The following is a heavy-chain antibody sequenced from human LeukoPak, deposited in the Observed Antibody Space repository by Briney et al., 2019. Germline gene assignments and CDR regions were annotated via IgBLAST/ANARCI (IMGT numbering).Heavy chain of an antibody. V-gene: IGHV3-23*01. J-gene: IGHJ6*02. CDR2: ISGSGGST. CDR3: AKVRYSSGWYTSYYYYGMDV. CDR1: GFTFSSYA. D-gene: IGHD6-19*01. Sequence: GGSLRLSCAASGFTFSSYAMSWVRRAPGKGLEWVSAISGSGGSTYYADSVKGRFTISRDNSKNTLYLQMNSLRAEDTAVYYCAKVRYSSGWYTSYYYYGMDVWGQGTTVTVSS.